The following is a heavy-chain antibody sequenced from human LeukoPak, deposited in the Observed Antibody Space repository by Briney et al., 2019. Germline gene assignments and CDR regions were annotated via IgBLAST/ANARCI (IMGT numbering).Heavy chain of an antibody. D-gene: IGHD2-2*02. J-gene: IGHJ4*02. Sequence: SVKVSCKASGGTFSSYAISWVRQAPGQGLEWMGGIIPIFGTANYAQKFQGRVTITADQSTSTAYMELSSLRSEDTAVYYCARAELAGCSSTSCYTPDYWGQGTLVTVSS. CDR2: IIPIFGTA. V-gene: IGHV1-69*01. CDR3: ARAELAGCSSTSCYTPDY. CDR1: GGTFSSYA.